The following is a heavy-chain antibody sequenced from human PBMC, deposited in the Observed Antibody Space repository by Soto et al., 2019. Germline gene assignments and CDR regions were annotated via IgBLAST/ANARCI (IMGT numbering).Heavy chain of an antibody. J-gene: IGHJ4*02. CDR1: GFTFSDHY. D-gene: IGHD2-15*01. CDR2: IRKKANSYTT. V-gene: IGHV3-72*01. Sequence: PGGSLRLSCAASGFTFSDHYMDWVRQAPGKGLEWVGRIRKKANSYTTEYAASVKDRFTISRDDSRNSLYLQMNSLKTEDTAMYYCTRAGILTTPYYFDYWGRGTLVTVSS. CDR3: TRAGILTTPYYFDY.